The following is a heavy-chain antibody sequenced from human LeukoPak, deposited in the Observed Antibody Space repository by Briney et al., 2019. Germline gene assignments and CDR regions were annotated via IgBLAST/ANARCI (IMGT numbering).Heavy chain of an antibody. J-gene: IGHJ4*02. CDR3: ARGEGGYNYAF. V-gene: IGHV5-51*01. Sequence: GESLKISCKASGYSFSSYWIAWVRQIPGKGLEWMGIINPADSDTRYSLSIQGQVAISADRSISTAYLQWSSLKASDTAIYYCARGEGGYNYAFWGQGTLVSVSS. CDR2: INPADSDT. D-gene: IGHD5-24*01. CDR1: GYSFSSYW.